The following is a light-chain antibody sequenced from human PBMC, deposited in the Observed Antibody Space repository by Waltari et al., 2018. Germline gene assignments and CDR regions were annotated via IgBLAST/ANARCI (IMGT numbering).Light chain of an antibody. CDR3: MQGTHWPMYT. J-gene: IGKJ2*01. CDR2: KVS. V-gene: IGKV2-30*01. Sequence: DVVMTQSPLSLPVTLGQPASISCRSSQSLVYSDGNTYLNWFQQRPGQSTRRLIYKVSNRDSGVPDRFGGSGSGTDFTLKISRVEAEDVGVYYCMQGTHWPMYTFGQGTKLEIK. CDR1: QSLVYSDGNTY.